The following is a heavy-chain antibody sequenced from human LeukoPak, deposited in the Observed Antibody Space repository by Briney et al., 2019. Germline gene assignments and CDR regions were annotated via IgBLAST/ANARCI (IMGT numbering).Heavy chain of an antibody. CDR1: GGSISSSSYY. CDR2: IHYSGST. V-gene: IGHV4-39*07. J-gene: IGHJ4*02. Sequence: SETLSLTCTVSGGSISSSSYYWGWIRQPPGKGLEWIGSIHYSGSTNYNPSLKSRVTISVDTSKNQFSLKLNSVSAADTAVYYCAREGVSVTNFDYWGRGTLVTVSS. CDR3: AREGVSVTNFDY. D-gene: IGHD5/OR15-5a*01.